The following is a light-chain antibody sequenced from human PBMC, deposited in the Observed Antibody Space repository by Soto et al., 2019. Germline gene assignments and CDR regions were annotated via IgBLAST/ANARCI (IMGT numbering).Light chain of an antibody. CDR3: QQYGSAPWT. V-gene: IGKV3-20*01. CDR1: QSVSSSY. Sequence: KQYPGTRSVSAGGVAPVSRRVGQSVSSSYLAWYQQKPGQAPRLLIYGASSRATGIPDRFSGSGYGTDFTLTISRLEPEDFAVYYCQQYGSAPWTFGQGTKVDIK. CDR2: GAS. J-gene: IGKJ1*01.